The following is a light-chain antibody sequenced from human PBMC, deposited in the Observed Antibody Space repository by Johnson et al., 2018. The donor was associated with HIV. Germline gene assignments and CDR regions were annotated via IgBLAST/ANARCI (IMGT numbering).Light chain of an antibody. Sequence: QSMLTQPPSVSAAPGQKVTISCSGSSSNIGNNYVSWYQQLPGTAPKLLIYDNNKRPSGIPDRFSGSKSGTSATLVITGLRTGDEADYYCGTWDNSLSAYVFGTGTTLTVV. CDR2: DNN. V-gene: IGLV1-51*01. J-gene: IGLJ1*01. CDR3: GTWDNSLSAYV. CDR1: SSNIGNNY.